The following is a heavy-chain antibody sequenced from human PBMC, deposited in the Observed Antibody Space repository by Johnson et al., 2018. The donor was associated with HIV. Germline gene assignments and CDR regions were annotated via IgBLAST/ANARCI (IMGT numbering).Heavy chain of an antibody. CDR2: IWYDGNNK. Sequence: QVQLVESGGGLVQPGGSLRLSCAASGFTFSSYWMHWVRQAPGKGLEWVAVIWYDGNNKYYADSVKGRFTISRDNSKNTLYLQMNSLRAEDTAVYYCAKGPNGQLDDAFHIWGQG. V-gene: IGHV3-33*06. CDR3: AKGPNGQLDDAFHI. J-gene: IGHJ3*02. D-gene: IGHD6-6*01. CDR1: GFTFSSYW.